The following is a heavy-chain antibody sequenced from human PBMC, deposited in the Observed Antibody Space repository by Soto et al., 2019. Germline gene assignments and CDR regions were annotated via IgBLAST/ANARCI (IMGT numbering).Heavy chain of an antibody. Sequence: EVQLLDSGGGLVQPGGSLRLSCAASGFTFSSNGMSWVRQAPGKGLEWVSAISASGTTYYADSVKGRFTISRDDSKSTLFLQMNSLSAGDTSVYYCAKMQGYFDYWGQGTLVTVSS. V-gene: IGHV3-23*01. CDR1: GFTFSSNG. CDR3: AKMQGYFDY. CDR2: ISASGTT. J-gene: IGHJ4*02.